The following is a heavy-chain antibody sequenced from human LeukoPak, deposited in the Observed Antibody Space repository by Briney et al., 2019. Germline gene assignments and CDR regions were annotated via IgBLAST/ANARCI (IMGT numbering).Heavy chain of an antibody. D-gene: IGHD6-19*01. CDR3: TSTTYSSGWTDAFDI. CDR1: GFTFSSYG. V-gene: IGHV3-33*01. CDR2: IWYDGSNK. J-gene: IGHJ3*02. Sequence: GRSLRLSCAASGFTFSSYGMHWVRQAPGKGLEWVAVIWYDGSNKYYADSVKGRFTISRDNSKNTLYLQMNSLKTEDTAVYYCTSTTYSSGWTDAFDIWGQGTMVTVSS.